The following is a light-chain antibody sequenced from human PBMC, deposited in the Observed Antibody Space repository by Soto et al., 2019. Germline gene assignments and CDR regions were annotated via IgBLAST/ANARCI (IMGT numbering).Light chain of an antibody. Sequence: QSVLTQPPSVSGAPGHRVTVSCTGSSSNIGAGSDVHWYQQLPGTAPKLLIFANNNRPSGVPDRFSGSKSGTSASLAITGLQADDEADYSCQSYDNSLSAYVFGTGTKLTVL. CDR3: QSYDNSLSAYV. V-gene: IGLV1-40*01. J-gene: IGLJ1*01. CDR2: ANN. CDR1: SSNIGAGSD.